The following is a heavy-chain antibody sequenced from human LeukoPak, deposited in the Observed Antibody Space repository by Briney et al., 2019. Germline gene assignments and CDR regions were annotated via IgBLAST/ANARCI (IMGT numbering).Heavy chain of an antibody. CDR1: GYTFTSYG. CDR2: ISAYNGNT. D-gene: IGHD2-15*01. J-gene: IGHJ4*02. CDR3: ARYCSGGSCYHNFDY. Sequence: GASVKVSCKASGYTFTSYGISWVRQAPGQGLEWMGWISAYNGNTNYAQKLQGRVTMTTDTSTSTAYMELRSLGSDDTAVYYCARYCSGGSCYHNFDYWGQGILVTVSS. V-gene: IGHV1-18*04.